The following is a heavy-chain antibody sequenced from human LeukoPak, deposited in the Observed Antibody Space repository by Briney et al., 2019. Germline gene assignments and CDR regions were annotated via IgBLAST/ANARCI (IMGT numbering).Heavy chain of an antibody. CDR2: IIPIFGTA. Sequence: ASVKVSCKGTGGTFSSYAISWVRQAPGQGLEWTGRIIPIFGTANYAQKFQGRVTITTDESTSTAYMELSSLRSEDTAVYYCARDHGYSSGWSTFDYWGQGTLVTVSS. CDR1: GGTFSSYA. CDR3: ARDHGYSSGWSTFDY. D-gene: IGHD6-19*01. V-gene: IGHV1-69*05. J-gene: IGHJ4*02.